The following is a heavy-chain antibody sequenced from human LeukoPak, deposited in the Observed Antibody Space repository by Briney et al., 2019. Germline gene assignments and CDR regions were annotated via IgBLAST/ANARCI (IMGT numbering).Heavy chain of an antibody. CDR2: IFPGDSDT. CDR1: ANIFTKYW. CDR3: ARQLAAHWELGGGAFDI. J-gene: IGHJ3*02. V-gene: IGHV5-51*01. Sequence: GESLKISCKGSANIFTKYWIGWVRQMPGKGLEWMGIIFPGDSDTRYSPSIQGQVTISADKSINIAYLQWSSLKASDTAMYYCARQLAAHWELGGGAFDIWGQGTMVTVSS. D-gene: IGHD1-26*01.